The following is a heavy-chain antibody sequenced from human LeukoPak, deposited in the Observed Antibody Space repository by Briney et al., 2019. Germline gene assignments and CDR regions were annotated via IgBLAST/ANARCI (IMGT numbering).Heavy chain of an antibody. V-gene: IGHV3-48*04. J-gene: IGHJ4*02. CDR1: GFTFSSYA. D-gene: IGHD6-13*01. CDR2: ISSSGSTI. CDR3: ARDRRVAAAGTEFDY. Sequence: PGGSLRLSCAASGFTFSSYAMSWVRQAPGKGLEWVSYISSSGSTIYYADSVKGRFTISRDNAKNSLYLQMNSLRAEDTAVYYCARDRRVAAAGTEFDYWGQGTLVTVSS.